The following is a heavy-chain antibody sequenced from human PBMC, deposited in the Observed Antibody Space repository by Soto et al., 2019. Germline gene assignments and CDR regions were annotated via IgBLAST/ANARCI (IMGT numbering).Heavy chain of an antibody. J-gene: IGHJ6*02. Sequence: QVQLQESGPGLVKSSQTLSLTCTVSGGSISSGGNYWSWIRQHPGKGREWIGYIYHSGSTYYNPSLKIRVTKSVDTSKNQFSLKLNSVTAADTAVYYCARARMVRGVIYYYGMDVWGQGTTVTVSS. CDR2: IYHSGST. CDR3: ARARMVRGVIYYYGMDV. D-gene: IGHD3-10*01. V-gene: IGHV4-31*03. CDR1: GGSISSGGNY.